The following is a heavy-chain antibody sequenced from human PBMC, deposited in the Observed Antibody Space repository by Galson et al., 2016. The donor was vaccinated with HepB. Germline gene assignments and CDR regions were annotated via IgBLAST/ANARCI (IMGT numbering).Heavy chain of an antibody. D-gene: IGHD3-22*01. CDR2: ISDNGGST. V-gene: IGHV3-30-3*01. CDR3: ARDHAGLYDNSGSYFDA. J-gene: IGHJ4*02. Sequence: SLRLSCAASGFTFDTFTLHWVRQSPGKGLEWVAVISDNGGSTFYAESVQGRFIISRDNSKNTVYLPMRSLRVEDTAVYYCARDHAGLYDNSGSYFDAWGQGTLVTVSS. CDR1: GFTFDTFT.